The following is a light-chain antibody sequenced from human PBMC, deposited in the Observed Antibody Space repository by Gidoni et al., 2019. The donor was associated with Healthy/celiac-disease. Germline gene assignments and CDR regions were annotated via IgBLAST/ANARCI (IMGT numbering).Light chain of an antibody. J-gene: IGLJ2*01. CDR3: QVWDSSSDHVV. CDR2: DDS. CDR1: NSGSKS. V-gene: IGLV3-21*02. Sequence: SYVLTQPPSVSVAPGQTARITCGGNNSGSKSVHWYQRKPGQAPVLVVYDDSDRPSGSPERSSGSNSGNTATLTISRVEAGDEADYYCQVWDSSSDHVVFGGGTKLTVL.